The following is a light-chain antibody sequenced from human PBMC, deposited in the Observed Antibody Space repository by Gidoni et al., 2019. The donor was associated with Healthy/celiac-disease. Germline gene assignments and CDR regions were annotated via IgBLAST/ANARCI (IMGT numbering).Light chain of an antibody. CDR3: QQYYSTPRT. CDR2: WAS. V-gene: IGKV4-1*01. Sequence: DIVMTQSPDSLSVSLGERATINCKSSQSVLYSSNNKNYLTWYQQKPGQPPKLLIYWASTRESGVPDRCSGGGSGTDFTLTSSSLQAEDVAVYYCQQYYSTPRTFGQXTKVEIK. J-gene: IGKJ1*01. CDR1: QSVLYSSNNKNY.